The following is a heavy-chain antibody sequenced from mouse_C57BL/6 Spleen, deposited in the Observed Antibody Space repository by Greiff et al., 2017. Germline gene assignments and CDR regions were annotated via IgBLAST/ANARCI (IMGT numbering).Heavy chain of an antibody. CDR2: IRSKSNNNAT. V-gene: IGHV10-1*01. D-gene: IGHD2-5*01. CDR1: GFSFNTYA. Sequence: EVQGVESGGGLVQPKGSLKLSCAASGFSFNTYAMNWVRQAPGKGLEWVARIRSKSNNNATYYADSVKDRFTISRDDSESMLYLQMNNVKTEDSARYYCGRHYSKGSMDYWGKGTSVTVSS. CDR3: GRHYSKGSMDY. J-gene: IGHJ4*01.